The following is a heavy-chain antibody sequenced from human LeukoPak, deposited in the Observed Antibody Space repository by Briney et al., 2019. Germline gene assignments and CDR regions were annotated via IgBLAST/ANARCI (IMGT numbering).Heavy chain of an antibody. J-gene: IGHJ4*02. CDR1: GGSFSGYY. CDR2: INHSGST. D-gene: IGHD3-10*01. V-gene: IGHV4-34*01. CDR3: ALSVWFGELLSDY. Sequence: SETLSLTCAVYGGSFSGYYWSWIRQPPGKGLEWIGEINHSGSTNYNPSLKSRVTISVDTSKNQFSLKLSSVTAADTAVYYCALSVWFGELLSDYWGQGTLVTVSS.